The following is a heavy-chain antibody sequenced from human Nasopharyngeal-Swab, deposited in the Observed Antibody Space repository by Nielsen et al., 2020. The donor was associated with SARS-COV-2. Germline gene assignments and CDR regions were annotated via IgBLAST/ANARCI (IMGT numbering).Heavy chain of an antibody. Sequence: GGSLRLSCAASGFTFSSYSMNWVRQAPGKGLEWVSSISSSSSYIYYADSVKGRFTISRDNAKNSLYLQMNSLRAEDTAVYYCAKSAAAANEVWFDPWGQGTLVTVSS. J-gene: IGHJ5*02. CDR1: GFTFSSYS. CDR2: ISSSSSYI. V-gene: IGHV3-21*04. D-gene: IGHD6-13*01. CDR3: AKSAAAANEVWFDP.